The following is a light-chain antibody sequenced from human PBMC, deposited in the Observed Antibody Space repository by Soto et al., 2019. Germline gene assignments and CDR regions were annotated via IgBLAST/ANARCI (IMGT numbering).Light chain of an antibody. V-gene: IGKV3-11*01. CDR2: DAS. CDR1: QSVSSY. CDR3: QQRSKWPPEVT. Sequence: EIVLTQSPATLSLSPGERATLSCRASQSVSSYVAWYQQKPGQAPRLLIYDASNRATGISARFSGSGSGTDFPLTISSLEPEDFAVYYCQQRSKWPPEVTFGQGTRLEIK. J-gene: IGKJ5*01.